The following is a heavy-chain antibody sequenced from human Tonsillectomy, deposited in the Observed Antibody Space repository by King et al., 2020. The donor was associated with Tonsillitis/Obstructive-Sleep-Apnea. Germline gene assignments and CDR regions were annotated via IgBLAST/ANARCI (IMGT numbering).Heavy chain of an antibody. CDR2: INHSGST. CDR3: ARGGNCSSTSCYIVDY. CDR1: GGSFSGYY. D-gene: IGHD2-2*02. Sequence: VQLQQWGAGLLKPSETLSLTCAVYGGSFSGYYWSWIRQPPGKGLEWIGEINHSGSTNYNPSLKSRVTISVDMSKNQFSLKLSSVTAADTAVYYCARGGNCSSTSCYIVDYWGQGTLVTVSS. V-gene: IGHV4-34*01. J-gene: IGHJ4*02.